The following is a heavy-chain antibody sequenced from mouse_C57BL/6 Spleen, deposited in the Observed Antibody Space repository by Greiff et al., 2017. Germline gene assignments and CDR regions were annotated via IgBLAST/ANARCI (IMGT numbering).Heavy chain of an antibody. CDR2: ISYDGSN. CDR1: GYSITSGYY. Sequence: ESGPGLVKPSQSLSLTCSVTGYSITSGYYWNWIRQFPGNKLEWMGYISYDGSNNYNPSLKNRISITRDTSKNQFFLKLNSVTTEDTATYYCARDLVYYGYHYYAMDYWGQGTSVTVSS. V-gene: IGHV3-6*01. CDR3: ARDLVYYGYHYYAMDY. J-gene: IGHJ4*01. D-gene: IGHD2-2*01.